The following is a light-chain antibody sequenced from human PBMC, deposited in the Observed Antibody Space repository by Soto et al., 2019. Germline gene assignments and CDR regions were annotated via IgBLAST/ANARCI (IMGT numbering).Light chain of an antibody. J-gene: IGLJ3*02. CDR3: QSYDSDTRV. CDR1: SGSIASNY. CDR2: EDD. V-gene: IGLV6-57*04. Sequence: NFMLTQPHSVSESSGKTVTISCTRSSGSIASNYVQWYQQRPGSAPTTVIYEDDQRPSGVPDRFSASIDSAYNSASLTISGLKTEDEADYYCQSYDSDTRVFGGGTKVTVL.